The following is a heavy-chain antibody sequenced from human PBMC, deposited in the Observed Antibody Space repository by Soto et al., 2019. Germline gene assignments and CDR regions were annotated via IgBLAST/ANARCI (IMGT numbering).Heavy chain of an antibody. J-gene: IGHJ3*02. CDR1: GGSFSGYY. Sequence: SETLSLTCAVYGGSFSGYYWSWIRQPPGKGLEWIGEINHSGSTNYNSSLKSRVTISVDTSKNQFSLKLSSVTAADTAVYYCAREDTHWIAVAGNLDAFDIWGQGTMVTVSS. D-gene: IGHD6-19*01. CDR2: INHSGST. V-gene: IGHV4-34*01. CDR3: AREDTHWIAVAGNLDAFDI.